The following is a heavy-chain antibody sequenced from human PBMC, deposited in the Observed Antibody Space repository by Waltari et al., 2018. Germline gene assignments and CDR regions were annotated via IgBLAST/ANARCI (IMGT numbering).Heavy chain of an antibody. CDR1: GGSISSSSYY. J-gene: IGHJ4*02. Sequence: QLQLQESGPGLVKPSETLSLTCTVPGGSISSSSYYLGWIRQPPGKGLEWIGSIYYSGSTYYNPALKSRVTISVDTSKNQFSLKLSSVTAADTAVYYCARNVSSISSSRDAFDYWGQGTLVSVSS. CDR3: ARNVSSISSSRDAFDY. V-gene: IGHV4-39*07. CDR2: IYYSGST. D-gene: IGHD6-13*01.